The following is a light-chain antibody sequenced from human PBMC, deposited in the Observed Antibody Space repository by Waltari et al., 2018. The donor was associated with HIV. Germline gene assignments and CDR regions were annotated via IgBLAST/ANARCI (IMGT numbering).Light chain of an antibody. J-gene: IGKJ2*01. V-gene: IGKV1-27*01. CDR1: QDISVY. Sequence: DIHMTQSPSSLSASVGDRVTVTCRASQDISVYVAWYQQKPGKAPKLLIYAASTLQSEVPSRFSGSGSGTDFTLTISSLQPEDVASYYCQKYDSAPYPFSQGTKLEIK. CDR3: QKYDSAPYP. CDR2: AAS.